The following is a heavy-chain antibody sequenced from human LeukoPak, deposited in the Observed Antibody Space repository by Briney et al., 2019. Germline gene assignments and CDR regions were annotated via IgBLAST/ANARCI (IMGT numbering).Heavy chain of an antibody. Sequence: SETLSLTCTVSGGSISSSSYYWGWIRQPPGKGLEWIGSIYYSGSTYYNPSLKSRVTISVDTSKNQFSLKLSSVTAADTAVYYCARHDAYGDHDRDYWGQGTLVTVSS. J-gene: IGHJ4*02. D-gene: IGHD4-17*01. CDR1: GGSISSSSYY. CDR2: IYYSGST. V-gene: IGHV4-39*01. CDR3: ARHDAYGDHDRDY.